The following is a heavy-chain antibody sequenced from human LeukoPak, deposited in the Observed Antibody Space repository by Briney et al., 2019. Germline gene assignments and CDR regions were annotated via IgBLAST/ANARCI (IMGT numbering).Heavy chain of an antibody. CDR3: AKDRGTKYYYGSGSYGDY. CDR2: ISYDGSNK. CDR1: GFTFSSYG. V-gene: IGHV3-30*18. Sequence: PGRSLRLSCAASGFTFSSYGTHWVRQAPGKGLEWVAVISYDGSNKYYADSVKGRFTISRDNSKNTLYLQMNSLRAEDTAVYYCAKDRGTKYYYGSGSYGDYWGQGTLVTVSS. D-gene: IGHD3-10*01. J-gene: IGHJ4*02.